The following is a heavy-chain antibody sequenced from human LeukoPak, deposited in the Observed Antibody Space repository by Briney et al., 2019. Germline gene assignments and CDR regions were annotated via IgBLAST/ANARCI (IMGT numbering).Heavy chain of an antibody. D-gene: IGHD3-22*01. J-gene: IGHJ4*02. Sequence: KPSETLSLTCTVSGGSISSYYWSWIRQPPGKGLEWIGNIYYSGSTNYNPSLKSRVTISVDTSKNQFSLKLSSVTAADTAVYYCARPRSYDSSGYPEYYFDYWGQGTLVTVSS. CDR3: ARPRSYDSSGYPEYYFDY. CDR1: GGSISSYY. CDR2: IYYSGST. V-gene: IGHV4-59*12.